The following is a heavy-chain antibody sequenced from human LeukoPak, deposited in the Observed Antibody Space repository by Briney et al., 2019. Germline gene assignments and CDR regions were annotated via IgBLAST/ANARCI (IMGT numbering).Heavy chain of an antibody. CDR1: GFTFSSYD. CDR3: ANLLMTTATPDY. V-gene: IGHV3-30*02. D-gene: IGHD4-17*01. CDR2: MQYDGSIK. Sequence: GGSLRLSCAASGFTFSSYDMHWVRQAPGKGLEWVAFMQYDGSIKYYADSVKGRFTISRDNSKNTLYLQINSLRAEDTAVYYCANLLMTTATPDYWGQGTLVTVSS. J-gene: IGHJ4*02.